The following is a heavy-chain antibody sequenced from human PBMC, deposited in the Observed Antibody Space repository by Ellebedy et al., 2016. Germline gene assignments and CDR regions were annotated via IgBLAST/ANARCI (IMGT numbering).Heavy chain of an antibody. D-gene: IGHD4-17*01. Sequence: ASVKVSCKASGYTFTTYGISWVRQAPGQGLEWMGWISGYNGNTNYAQKLQGRVTMTTDTSTSTAYMELRSLRSDDTAVYYCARDGAVTTVFDYWGQGTLVTVSS. CDR3: ARDGAVTTVFDY. CDR1: GYTFTTYG. J-gene: IGHJ4*02. V-gene: IGHV1-18*01. CDR2: ISGYNGNT.